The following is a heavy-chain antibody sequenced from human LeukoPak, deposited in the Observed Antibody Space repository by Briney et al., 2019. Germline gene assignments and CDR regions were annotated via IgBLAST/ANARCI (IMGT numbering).Heavy chain of an antibody. CDR2: ISAYNGNT. D-gene: IGHD2-2*02. Sequence: ASVKVSCKASGYTFTSYGISWVRQAPGQGLEWMGWISAYNGNTNYAQKLQGRVTMTTDTSTNTAYMELRSLRSEDTAVYYCARDRNPRGYCSSTSCYTLDYWGQGTLVTVSS. V-gene: IGHV1-18*01. CDR3: ARDRNPRGYCSSTSCYTLDY. CDR1: GYTFTSYG. J-gene: IGHJ4*02.